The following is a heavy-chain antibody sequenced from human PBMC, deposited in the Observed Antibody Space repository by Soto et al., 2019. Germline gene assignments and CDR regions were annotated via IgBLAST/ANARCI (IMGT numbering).Heavy chain of an antibody. J-gene: IGHJ4*02. V-gene: IGHV3-72*01. CDR1: GFSFSDHY. Sequence: EVQLVESGGGLVQPGGSLRLSCAASGFSFSDHYMDWVRQAPGKGLEWVGRTRNKANSYTTEYAASVKGRFTISRDDSKNSLYLQMNSLKTEDTAVYYCARDSSHDYGVDYWGQGTLVTVSS. CDR3: ARDSSHDYGVDY. CDR2: TRNKANSYTT. D-gene: IGHD4-17*01.